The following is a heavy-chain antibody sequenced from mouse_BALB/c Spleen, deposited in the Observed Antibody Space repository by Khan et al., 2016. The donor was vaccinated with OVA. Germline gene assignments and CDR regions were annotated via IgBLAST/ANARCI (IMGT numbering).Heavy chain of an antibody. Sequence: VQLQQSGPGLVKPSQSLSLTCTVTGYSITSDYAWNWIRQFPGNKLEWMGYISYSGSTSYNPSLKSRISITRDTSKNQFFLQLNSVTTEDTATYCCARGDYFDYWGQGTTLTVSS. J-gene: IGHJ2*01. CDR3: ARGDYFDY. CDR1: GYSITSDYA. CDR2: ISYSGST. V-gene: IGHV3-2*02.